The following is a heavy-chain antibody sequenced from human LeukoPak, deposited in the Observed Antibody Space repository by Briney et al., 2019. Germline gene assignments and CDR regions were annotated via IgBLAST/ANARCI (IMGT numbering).Heavy chain of an antibody. V-gene: IGHV3-64*01. CDR3: ARGAQLTDY. CDR1: GFTFYTYG. D-gene: IGHD6-13*01. Sequence: GGSLRLSCAASGFTFYTYGMHWVRQAPGKGLEYVSGIGPDGGTTYYANSVKGRFTVSRDNSKYMLYLQMGSLTVDDMAVYYCARGAQLTDYWGQGTLVTVSS. J-gene: IGHJ4*02. CDR2: IGPDGGTT.